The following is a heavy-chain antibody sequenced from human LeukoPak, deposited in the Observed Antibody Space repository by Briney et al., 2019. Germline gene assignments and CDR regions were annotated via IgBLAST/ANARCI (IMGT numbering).Heavy chain of an antibody. D-gene: IGHD3-22*01. CDR3: ARDLGYYDSSGYPQTSDALDI. Sequence: PGGSLRLSCAASGFTFSSYGMHWVRQAPGKGLEWVAFIRYDGSNKYYADSVKGRFTISRDNSKNTLYLQMNSLRAEDTAVYYCARDLGYYDSSGYPQTSDALDIWGQGTMVTVSS. CDR2: IRYDGSNK. CDR1: GFTFSSYG. J-gene: IGHJ3*02. V-gene: IGHV3-30*02.